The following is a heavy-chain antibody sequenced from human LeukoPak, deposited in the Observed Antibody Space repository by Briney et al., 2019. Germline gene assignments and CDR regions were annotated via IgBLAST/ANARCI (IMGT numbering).Heavy chain of an antibody. CDR3: ARHPFSAPFDY. CDR2: IFNSGDA. D-gene: IGHD6-19*01. Sequence: PSETLSLTCTVSGGSIINYYWSWIRQPPGKGPQWIGYIFNSGDARYDPSLRSRVTVSLDTSKNQVSLKMTSVSAADTATYYCARHPFSAPFDYWGQGILVTVSS. V-gene: IGHV4-59*08. CDR1: GGSIINYY. J-gene: IGHJ4*02.